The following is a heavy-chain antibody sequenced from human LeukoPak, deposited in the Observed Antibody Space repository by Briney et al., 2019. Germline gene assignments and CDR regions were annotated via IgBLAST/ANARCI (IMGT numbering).Heavy chain of an antibody. CDR1: GYSISSGYY. J-gene: IGHJ4*02. CDR3: ARGYSYGNGYFDY. Sequence: ASETLSLTCAVSGYSISSGYYWGWIRQPPGKGLEWIGSIYHSGSTYYNPSLKSRVTISVDTSKNHFSLKPTSVPAAAPAFYYCARGYSYGNGYFDYWGQGTLVTVSS. CDR2: IYHSGST. D-gene: IGHD5-18*01. V-gene: IGHV4-38-2*01.